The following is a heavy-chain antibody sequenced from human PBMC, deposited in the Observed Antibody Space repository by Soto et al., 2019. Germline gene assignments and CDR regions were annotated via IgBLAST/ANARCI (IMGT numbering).Heavy chain of an antibody. CDR3: ATGGWELDDYFDY. Sequence: GESLKISCKVSGYTLTELSMHWVRQAPGKGLEWMGGFDPEDGETIYAQKFQGRVTMTEDTSTDTAYMELSSLRSEDTAVYYCATGGWELDDYFDYWGQGTLVTVSS. V-gene: IGHV1-24*01. D-gene: IGHD1-26*01. CDR1: GYTLTELS. CDR2: FDPEDGET. J-gene: IGHJ4*02.